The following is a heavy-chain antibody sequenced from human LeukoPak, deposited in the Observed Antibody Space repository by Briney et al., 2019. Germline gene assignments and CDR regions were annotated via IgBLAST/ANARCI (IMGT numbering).Heavy chain of an antibody. CDR2: INPNSGGT. V-gene: IGHV1-2*06. CDR1: GYTFTGYY. CDR3: AARDYGDYPYYFDY. J-gene: IGHJ4*02. Sequence: ASVTVSFKASGYTFTGYYMHWVRQAPGQGLEWMGRINPNSGGTNYAQKFQGRVTMTRDTSISTAYMELSRLRSDDTAVYYCAARDYGDYPYYFDYWGQGTLVTVSS. D-gene: IGHD4-17*01.